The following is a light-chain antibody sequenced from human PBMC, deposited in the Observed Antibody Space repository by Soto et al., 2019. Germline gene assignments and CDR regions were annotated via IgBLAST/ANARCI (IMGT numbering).Light chain of an antibody. V-gene: IGKV1-12*01. J-gene: IGKJ4*01. CDR3: QQANSFPLT. Sequence: DIQMTQSPSTLSSSVGDRFTISCLSSQSISSWLACDQQKPGKAPKLLIYAASSLQSGVPSRFSGSGSGTDFTLTISSLQPEDFATYYCQQANSFPLTFGGGTKVDI. CDR1: QSISSW. CDR2: AAS.